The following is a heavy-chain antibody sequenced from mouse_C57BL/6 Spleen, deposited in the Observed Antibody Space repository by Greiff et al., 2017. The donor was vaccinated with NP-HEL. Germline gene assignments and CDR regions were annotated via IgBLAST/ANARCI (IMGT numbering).Heavy chain of an antibody. J-gene: IGHJ4*01. CDR3: ARGDRYYAMDY. CDR1: GYAFSSYW. CDR2: IYPGDGDT. Sequence: QVQLKESGAELVKPGASVKISCKASGYAFSSYWMNWVKQRPGKGLEWIGQIYPGDGDTNYNGKFKGKATLTADKSSSTAYMQLSSLTSEDSAVYFCARGDRYYAMDYWGQGTSVTVSS. V-gene: IGHV1-80*01. D-gene: IGHD3-3*01.